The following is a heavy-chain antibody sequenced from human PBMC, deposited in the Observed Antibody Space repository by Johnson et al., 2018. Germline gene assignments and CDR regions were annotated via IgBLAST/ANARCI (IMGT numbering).Heavy chain of an antibody. CDR1: GFTFSSYW. V-gene: IGHV3-7*04. Sequence: EVQLLETGGGLVQXGGSLRLXCAASGFTFSSYWMSWVRQAPGKGLEWVGNIKQDEREKYYGDSVKGRFTFFRDNAKNSLYLQMNRLRAEDTAIYYWARASAGFQYWGQGTLVTVSS. CDR3: ARASAGFQY. CDR2: IKQDEREK. J-gene: IGHJ1*01.